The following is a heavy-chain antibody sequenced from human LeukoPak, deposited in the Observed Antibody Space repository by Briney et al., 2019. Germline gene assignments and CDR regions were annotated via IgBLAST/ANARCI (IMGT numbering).Heavy chain of an antibody. V-gene: IGHV4-59*01. CDR1: GGSISSYY. CDR3: ARVRSSGGWRSGAFDI. CDR2: IYYSGST. Sequence: SETLSLTCTVSGGSISSYYWSWIRQPPGKGLEWIGYIYYSGSTNYNPSLKSRVTISVDTSKNQFSLKLSSVTAADTAVYYCARVRSSGGWRSGAFDIWGQGTMATVSS. J-gene: IGHJ3*02. D-gene: IGHD6-19*01.